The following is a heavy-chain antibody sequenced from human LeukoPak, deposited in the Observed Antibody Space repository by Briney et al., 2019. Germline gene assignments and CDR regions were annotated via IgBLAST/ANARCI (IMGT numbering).Heavy chain of an antibody. V-gene: IGHV1-46*01. J-gene: IGHJ5*02. CDR3: ARDNSVRDEAWWFNP. D-gene: IGHD5-24*01. CDR1: GYTFTSNY. Sequence: AAVKVSCKAFGYTFTSNYMHWVRQAPGQGPEWMGVISPSGGSTTYAQKFQGRVTLTRDMSTSTDYLELSSLRSEDTAVYYCARDNSVRDEAWWFNPWGQGILVTVSS. CDR2: ISPSGGST.